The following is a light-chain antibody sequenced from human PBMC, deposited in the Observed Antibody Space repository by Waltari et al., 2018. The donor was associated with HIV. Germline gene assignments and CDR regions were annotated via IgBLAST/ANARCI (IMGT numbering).Light chain of an antibody. CDR1: KLGDNY. V-gene: IGLV3-1*01. CDR3: QAWDSGTWV. Sequence: SYELTQPPSVSVSPGQTASITCSGDKLGDNYACWYQQKPGKSPVLVIYQDSKRPSGIPERVSGSNSGNTATLTIRGTQAMDEADYYCQAWDSGTWVFGGGTKLTVL. CDR2: QDS. J-gene: IGLJ3*02.